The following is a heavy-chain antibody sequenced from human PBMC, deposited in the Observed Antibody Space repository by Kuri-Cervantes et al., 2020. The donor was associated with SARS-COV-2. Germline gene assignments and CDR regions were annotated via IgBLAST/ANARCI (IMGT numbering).Heavy chain of an antibody. V-gene: IGHV4-59*12. J-gene: IGHJ5*02. CDR2: IYYSGST. CDR3: ARKESTAMTPFDP. D-gene: IGHD5-18*01. Sequence: SETLSLTCTVSGGSISSYYWSWIRQPPGKGLEWIGYIYYSGSTNYNPSLKSRVTISVDTSKNQFSLKLSSVTAADTAVYYCARKESTAMTPFDPWGQGTLVTVSS. CDR1: GGSISSYY.